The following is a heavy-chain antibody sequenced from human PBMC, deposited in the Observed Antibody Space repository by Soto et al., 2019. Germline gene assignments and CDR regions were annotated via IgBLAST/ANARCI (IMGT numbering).Heavy chain of an antibody. Sequence: ASVKVSCKASGYTFTGYYMHWVRQALGQGLEWMGWINPNSGGTNYAQKFQGWVTMTRDTSISTAYMELSRLRSDDTAVYYCARDRHIVVVTGVFGMEYYYYGKDVWGQGTTVTVSS. D-gene: IGHD2-21*02. CDR1: GYTFTGYY. J-gene: IGHJ6*02. V-gene: IGHV1-2*04. CDR3: ARDRHIVVVTGVFGMEYYYYGKDV. CDR2: INPNSGGT.